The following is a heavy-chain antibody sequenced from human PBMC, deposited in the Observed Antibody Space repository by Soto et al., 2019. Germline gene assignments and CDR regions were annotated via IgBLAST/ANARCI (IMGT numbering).Heavy chain of an antibody. Sequence: QVQLVESGGGLVKPGGCLRLSCAASGFTFSDYYMSWIRQAPGKGLEWVSYISSSGSDTNYADSVKGRFTVSRDNAKNALYLQMNSLRAEDTAVYYCARSLRGYSGYSGYWGQGTLVTVSS. V-gene: IGHV3-11*05. CDR1: GFTFSDYY. CDR3: ARSLRGYSGYSGY. D-gene: IGHD5-12*01. J-gene: IGHJ4*02. CDR2: ISSSGSDT.